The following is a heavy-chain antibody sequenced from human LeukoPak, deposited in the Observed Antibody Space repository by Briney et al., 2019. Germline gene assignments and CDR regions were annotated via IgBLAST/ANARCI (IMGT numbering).Heavy chain of an antibody. J-gene: IGHJ4*02. Sequence: SESLSLTCTVSGGSISSSSYYWGWLRQPPGKGVEGIGSIYYTGSSYYNPSLKTRVTMSVDTSKNQFSLRLSSVTAADTAVYSCARHPERYSYFDFWGQGTLVTVSS. V-gene: IGHV4-39*01. D-gene: IGHD5-18*01. CDR3: ARHPERYSYFDF. CDR1: GGSISSSSYY. CDR2: IYYTGSS.